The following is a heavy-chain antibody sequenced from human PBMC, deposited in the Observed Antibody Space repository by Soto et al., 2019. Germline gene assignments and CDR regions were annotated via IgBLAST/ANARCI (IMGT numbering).Heavy chain of an antibody. CDR3: AIAAAGTDNFDY. J-gene: IGHJ4*02. D-gene: IGHD6-13*01. Sequence: GGSLRLSCAASGFTFSSYWMHWVRQAPGKGLVWVSRINSDGSSTNYADSVKGRFTISRDNAKNTLYLQMNSLRAEDTAVYYCAIAAAGTDNFDYWGLGTLVTVSS. CDR1: GFTFSSYW. CDR2: INSDGSST. V-gene: IGHV3-74*01.